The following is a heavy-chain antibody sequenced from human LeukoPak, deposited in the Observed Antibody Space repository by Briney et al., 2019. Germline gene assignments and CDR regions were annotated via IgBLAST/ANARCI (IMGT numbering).Heavy chain of an antibody. Sequence: SQTLSLTCTVSGGSISSGNYYWNWIRQHPGKGLEWNGYIYYSGSTYYNPSLKSRVTISVDTSKNQFSLKLSSVIAADTAVYYCARAHSGYEYFDYWGQGTLVTVSS. CDR3: ARAHSGYEYFDY. V-gene: IGHV4-31*03. J-gene: IGHJ4*02. D-gene: IGHD5-12*01. CDR1: GGSISSGNYY. CDR2: IYYSGST.